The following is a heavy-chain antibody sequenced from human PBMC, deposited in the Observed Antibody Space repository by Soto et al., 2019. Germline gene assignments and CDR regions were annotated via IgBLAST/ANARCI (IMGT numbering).Heavy chain of an antibody. CDR1: GNSFTGYY. CDR3: ARDGVVPTID. Sequence: QVQMVQSGAEVKKPGASVKVSCKASGNSFTGYYVHWVRQAPGQGLEWMGWINPKSGGPHYAQKFQGRVTMTRDTSINTAYMELSSLRSDDTAVYFCARDGVVPTIDWGQGTLVTVS. J-gene: IGHJ4*02. D-gene: IGHD5-12*01. CDR2: INPKSGGP. V-gene: IGHV1-2*02.